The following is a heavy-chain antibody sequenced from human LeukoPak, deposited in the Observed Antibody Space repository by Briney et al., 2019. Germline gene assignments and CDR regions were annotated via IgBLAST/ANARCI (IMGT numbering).Heavy chain of an antibody. J-gene: IGHJ5*02. CDR2: INSDGSNT. V-gene: IGHV3-74*01. Sequence: GGSLRLSCAASGFILSNYWMYWVRQAPGKGPVWVSRINSDGSNTRYADSVKGRFTISRDNAKNTLYLQMNSLRDEDTAVYYCAREDYCSGGSCLENWFDPWGQGTLVTVSS. CDR1: GFILSNYW. D-gene: IGHD2-15*01. CDR3: AREDYCSGGSCLENWFDP.